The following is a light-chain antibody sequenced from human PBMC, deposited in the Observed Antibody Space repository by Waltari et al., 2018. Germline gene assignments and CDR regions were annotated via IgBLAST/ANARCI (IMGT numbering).Light chain of an antibody. V-gene: IGLV1-44*01. CDR2: SNN. Sequence: QSVLAQPPSASGTPGQRITISCSGSNSNIGSNTVTWYHQFPGTAPSILIYSNNHRPSGVPGRFSASKSGSSAALASYGLHSEDEADYYCSTWDDRLTGVVFGGGTKVTVL. CDR3: STWDDRLTGVV. CDR1: NSNIGSNT. J-gene: IGLJ2*01.